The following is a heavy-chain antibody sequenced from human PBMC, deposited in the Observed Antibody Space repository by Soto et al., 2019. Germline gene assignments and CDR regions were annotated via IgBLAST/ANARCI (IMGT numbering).Heavy chain of an antibody. V-gene: IGHV2-5*05. J-gene: IGHJ4*02. CDR3: AHMRAAKFDY. D-gene: IGHD2-15*01. Sequence: QITLKESGPTLVKPTQTLTLTCNVSGVSLSTGGVGVGWIRQPPGKALEWLALIYWDDDPRSGPSPKSRLTITKDTSKNQVVLTMTNMAPEDTATYYCAHMRAAKFDYWGQGTLVTVSS. CDR2: IYWDDDP. CDR1: GVSLSTGGVG.